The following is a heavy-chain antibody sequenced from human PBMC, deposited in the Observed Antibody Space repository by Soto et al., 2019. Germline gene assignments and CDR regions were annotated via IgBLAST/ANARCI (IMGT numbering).Heavy chain of an antibody. J-gene: IGHJ4*02. Sequence: PSETLSLTCTFSCGSIISSSYYWGCIRQPPGKGLEWIGSIYYSGSTYYNPSLKSRVTISVDTSKNQFSLKLSSVTAADTAVYYCARHEQLTYYDYVWGSYPLGNLDYWGQGTLVTVSS. CDR1: CGSIISSSYY. CDR3: ARHEQLTYYDYVWGSYPLGNLDY. CDR2: IYYSGST. V-gene: IGHV4-39*01. D-gene: IGHD3-16*02.